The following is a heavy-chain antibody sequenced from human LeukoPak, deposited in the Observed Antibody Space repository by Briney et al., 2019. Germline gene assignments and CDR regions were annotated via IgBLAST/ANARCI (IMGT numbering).Heavy chain of an antibody. J-gene: IGHJ4*02. D-gene: IGHD3-22*01. V-gene: IGHV1-46*01. Sequence: ASVKVSCKASGYTFTSYYMHWVRQAPGQGLEWMGIINPSGGSTSYAQKFQGRVTMTRDTSTSTAYMELSSLRSEDTAVYYCARDSEVQNVYYDSSGYYSYWGQGTLVTVSS. CDR1: GYTFTSYY. CDR3: ARDSEVQNVYYDSSGYYSY. CDR2: INPSGGST.